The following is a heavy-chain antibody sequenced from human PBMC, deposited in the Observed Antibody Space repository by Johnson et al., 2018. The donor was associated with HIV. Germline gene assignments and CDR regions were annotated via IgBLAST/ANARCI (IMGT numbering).Heavy chain of an antibody. CDR1: GFTFSSYG. V-gene: IGHV3-33*06. D-gene: IGHD6-13*01. J-gene: IGHJ3*02. CDR3: AKAAGDAFDI. CDR2: IWYGGSNK. Sequence: QVQLVESGGGVVQPGRSLRLSCAASGFTFSSYGMHWVRQAPGKGLEWVAVIWYGGSNKYYADSVKGRFTISRDNSKNTLYLQMNSLRAEDTAVYYCAKAAGDAFDIWGQGTMVTVSS.